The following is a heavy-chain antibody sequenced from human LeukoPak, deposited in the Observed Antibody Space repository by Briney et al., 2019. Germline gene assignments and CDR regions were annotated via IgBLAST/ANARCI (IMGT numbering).Heavy chain of an antibody. CDR2: ISSGGNT. Sequence: GGSLRLSCAASGFTFSSNQMSWVRQAPGRGLEWVSVISSGGNTYYADSVKGRFTISRDNSKNTLYLQMNSLRAEDTAVYYCARGGDSYTYYGMDVWGQGTTVTVSS. D-gene: IGHD2-21*02. J-gene: IGHJ6*02. CDR3: ARGGDSYTYYGMDV. CDR1: GFTFSSNQ. V-gene: IGHV3-66*01.